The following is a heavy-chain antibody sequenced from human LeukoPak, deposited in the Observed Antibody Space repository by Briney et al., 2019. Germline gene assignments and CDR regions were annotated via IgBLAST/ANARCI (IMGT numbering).Heavy chain of an antibody. CDR1: GYTFTSYG. CDR2: ISAYNGNT. CDR3: ARTYYDFWSRASSSYYYGMDV. V-gene: IGHV1-18*01. Sequence: ASVKVSCKASGYTFTSYGISWVRQAPGQGLEWMGWISAYNGNTNYAQKLQGRVTITRDTSASTAYMELSSLRSEDTAVYYCARTYYDFWSRASSSYYYGMDVWGQGTTVTVSS. J-gene: IGHJ6*02. D-gene: IGHD3-3*01.